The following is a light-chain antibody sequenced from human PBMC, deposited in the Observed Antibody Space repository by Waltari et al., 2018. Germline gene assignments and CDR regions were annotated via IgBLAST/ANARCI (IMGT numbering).Light chain of an antibody. CDR2: GAS. CDR3: QHYNNWPLYT. V-gene: IGKV3-15*01. CDR1: QSVNFN. J-gene: IGKJ2*01. Sequence: ETVMTQSPATLSVSPGERVTLSYRASQSVNFNLAWYQQKPGQAPRLLIYGASTRATGVPARFSGSGFGTEFTLTISSLQSEDLAVYFCQHYNNWPLYTFGQGTKLEI.